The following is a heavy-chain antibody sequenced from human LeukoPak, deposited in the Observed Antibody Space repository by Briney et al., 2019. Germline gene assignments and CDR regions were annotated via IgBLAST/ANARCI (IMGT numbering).Heavy chain of an antibody. Sequence: ASVKVSCKASGYTFTSYDINWVRQATGQGLEWMGWMNPNSGNTGYAQKFQGRVTMTTDTSTSTAYMELRSLRSDDTAVYYCARDARILTGYYSNYYFDYWGQGTLVTVSS. CDR3: ARDARILTGYYSNYYFDY. J-gene: IGHJ4*02. CDR2: MNPNSGNT. D-gene: IGHD3-9*01. V-gene: IGHV1-8*01. CDR1: GYTFTSYD.